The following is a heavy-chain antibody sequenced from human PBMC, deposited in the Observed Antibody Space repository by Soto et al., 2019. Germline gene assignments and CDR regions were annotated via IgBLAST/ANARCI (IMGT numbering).Heavy chain of an antibody. CDR3: VIEGYYDILTGYPLDV. CDR1: GYSFTSYW. Sequence: PGESLKISCKGSGYSFTSYWIGWVRQMPGKGLEWMGIIYPGDSDTRYSPSFQGQVTISADKSISTAYLQWSSLKASDTAMYYCVIEGYYDILTGYPLDVWGQGTTVTVSS. V-gene: IGHV5-51*01. D-gene: IGHD3-9*01. J-gene: IGHJ6*02. CDR2: IYPGDSDT.